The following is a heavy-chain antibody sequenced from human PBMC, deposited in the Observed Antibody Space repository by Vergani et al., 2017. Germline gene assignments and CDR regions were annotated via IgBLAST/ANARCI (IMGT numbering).Heavy chain of an antibody. V-gene: IGHV1-69*08. CDR3: ARDPLGYGGDPEYYYDWMDV. CDR2: IIPVLGKT. D-gene: IGHD2-21*02. CDR1: GATFRSNT. Sequence: QVQLVQSGAEVKKPGSSVKVSCKASGATFRSNTISWVRQVPGQGLEWMGRIIPVLGKTKYAQDFQGRLTITADTSTSTAYMELTSLRSQDTAVYYCARDPLGYGGDPEYYYDWMDVWGQGTTVTVSS. J-gene: IGHJ6*02.